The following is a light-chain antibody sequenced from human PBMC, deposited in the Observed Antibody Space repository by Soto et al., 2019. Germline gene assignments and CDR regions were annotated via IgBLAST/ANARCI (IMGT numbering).Light chain of an antibody. V-gene: IGKV3D-20*02. CDR3: QQRSNWPGT. CDR1: RSVSSSY. CDR2: GAS. J-gene: IGKJ1*01. Sequence: EIVLTQSPDTLSLSPGERATLSCRASRSVSSSYLAWYQQKPGQAPRLLIYGASNRATGIPARFSGSGSGTDFTLTISSLEPEDFAVYYCQQRSNWPGTFGQGTKVDIK.